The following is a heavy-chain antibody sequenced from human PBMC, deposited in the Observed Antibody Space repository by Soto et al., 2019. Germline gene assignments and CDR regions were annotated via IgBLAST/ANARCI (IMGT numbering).Heavy chain of an antibody. CDR3: TKSLNSAD. CDR2: IRTKTDGGTT. CDR1: GFAFNTAW. V-gene: IGHV3-15*07. J-gene: IGHJ4*02. Sequence: EVQLVESGGGLLKPGESLRLSCAASGFAFNTAWMNWVRQAPGKGLEWVGRIRTKTDGGTTDYAAPVQDRFTISRDDSKNTLYLQMSSLKTEDTAIYYCTKSLNSADWGQRTLVTVSS.